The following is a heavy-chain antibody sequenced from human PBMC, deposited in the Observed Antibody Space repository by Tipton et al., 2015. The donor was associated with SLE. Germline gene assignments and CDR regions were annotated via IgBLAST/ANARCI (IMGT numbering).Heavy chain of an antibody. CDR3: ARVPLIYYYYMDV. Sequence: TLSLTCTVSGGSIISNYWSWVRQPPGKGLEWIGYGYNSGTSHYNPSLKSRVTISVDTSKNQFSLKLSSVTAADTAVYYCARVPLIYYYYMDVWGKGTTVTVSS. CDR1: GGSIISNY. D-gene: IGHD2-8*01. CDR2: GYNSGTS. J-gene: IGHJ6*03. V-gene: IGHV4-4*08.